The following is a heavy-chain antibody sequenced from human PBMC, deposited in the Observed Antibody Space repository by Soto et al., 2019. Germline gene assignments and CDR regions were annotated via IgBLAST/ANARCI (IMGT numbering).Heavy chain of an antibody. V-gene: IGHV3-9*01. D-gene: IGHD2-8*01. CDR3: ARASSTNGVCYYFFDY. Sequence: GGSLRLSCAASGFTFDAYAMHWVRQAPGKDLEWVSGISWNSGSIGYADSVEGRLTISRDNAKNSLYLQMTSLRAEDTAVYFCARASSTNGVCYYFFDYWGHGTLVTLSS. CDR2: ISWNSGSI. CDR1: GFTFDAYA. J-gene: IGHJ4*01.